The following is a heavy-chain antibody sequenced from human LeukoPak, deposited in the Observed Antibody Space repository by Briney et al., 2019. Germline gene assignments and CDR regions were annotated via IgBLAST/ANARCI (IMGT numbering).Heavy chain of an antibody. D-gene: IGHD6-19*01. CDR3: ARVSDISVAAYFDY. CDR1: GFTFSNYW. Sequence: PGGSLRLSCAASGFTFSNYWMYWVRQVPGKGLVWVSRISPDGKDTSHADSVKGRFTISRDNAKNSLYLQMNSLRAEDTALYYCARVSDISVAAYFDYWGQGTLVTVSS. V-gene: IGHV3-74*01. J-gene: IGHJ4*02. CDR2: ISPDGKDT.